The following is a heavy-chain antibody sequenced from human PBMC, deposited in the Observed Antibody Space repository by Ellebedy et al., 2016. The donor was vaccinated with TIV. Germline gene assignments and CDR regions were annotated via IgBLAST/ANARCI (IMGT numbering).Heavy chain of an antibody. V-gene: IGHV1-18*04. CDR2: ISTYNGNT. D-gene: IGHD2-2*01. CDR3: AILQEGYCSTSDCYIAFQI. CDR1: GYAFNSHD. Sequence: ASVKVSCXASGYAFNSHDIGWVRKAPGQGLEWMGWISTYNGNTNYAQKLQGRVTMTTGTSTTTAYMELRSLRSDDTAVYYCAILQEGYCSTSDCYIAFQIWGQGTMVTVSS. J-gene: IGHJ3*02.